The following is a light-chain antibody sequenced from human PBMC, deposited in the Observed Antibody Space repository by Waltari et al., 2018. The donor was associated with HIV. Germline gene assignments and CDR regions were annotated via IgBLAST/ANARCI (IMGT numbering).Light chain of an antibody. J-gene: IGLJ3*02. CDR2: EVS. Sequence: QSALTQPASVSGSPGQSITISCTGTSSDVGGYNYVSWYQQHPGKPPKFMIYEVSNRPSGVSNRFSGSKSGNTASLTISGLQADDEADYYCSSYTSNTFWVFGGGTKLTVL. CDR3: SSYTSNTFWV. V-gene: IGLV2-14*01. CDR1: SSDVGGYNY.